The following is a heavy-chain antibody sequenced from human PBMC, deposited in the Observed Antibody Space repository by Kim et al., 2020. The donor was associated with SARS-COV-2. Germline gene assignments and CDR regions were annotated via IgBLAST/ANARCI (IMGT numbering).Heavy chain of an antibody. CDR2: T. D-gene: IGHD1-7*01. Sequence: TNDNPSLKSRVTISVDTSKTQFSLKLSSVTAADPAVYYCARGELELPVDPWGQGTLVTVSS. CDR3: ARGELELPVDP. J-gene: IGHJ5*02. V-gene: IGHV4-59*09.